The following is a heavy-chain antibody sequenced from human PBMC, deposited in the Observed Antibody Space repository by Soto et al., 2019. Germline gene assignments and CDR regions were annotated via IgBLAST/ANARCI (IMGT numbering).Heavy chain of an antibody. CDR3: AKAPPNYDFWSGYPYYFDY. D-gene: IGHD3-3*01. CDR2: ISWNSGSI. Sequence: GGSLRLSCAASGFTFDDYAMHWVRQAPGKGLEWVSGISWNSGSIGYADSVKGRFTISRDNAKNSLYLQMNSLRAEDTALYYCAKAPPNYDFWSGYPYYFDYWGQGTLVTVSS. J-gene: IGHJ4*02. V-gene: IGHV3-9*01. CDR1: GFTFDDYA.